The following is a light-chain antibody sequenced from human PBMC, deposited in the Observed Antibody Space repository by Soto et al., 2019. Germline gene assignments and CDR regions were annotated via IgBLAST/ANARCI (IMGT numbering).Light chain of an antibody. CDR3: SSFTSGGTWV. CDR1: SSDVGAYNH. CDR2: EVN. J-gene: IGLJ3*02. V-gene: IGLV2-14*03. Sequence: QSALTQPASVSGSPGQSITISCTGTSSDVGAYNHVSWYQQHPGKVPKVMIYEVNNRPSGVSNRFSASKSGNTASLTISGLQAEDEATYNCSSFTSGGTWVFGGGTKLTVL.